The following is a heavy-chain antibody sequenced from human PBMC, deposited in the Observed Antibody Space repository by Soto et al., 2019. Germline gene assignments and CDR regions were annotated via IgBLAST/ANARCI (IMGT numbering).Heavy chain of an antibody. Sequence: GGSLRLSCAASGFTFSSYGMHWVRQAPGKGLEWVAVIWYDGSNKYYADSVKGRFTISRDNSKNTLYLQMNSLRAEDTAVYYCAREGPAATPSSYYFDYWGQGTLVTVSS. J-gene: IGHJ4*02. CDR3: AREGPAATPSSYYFDY. D-gene: IGHD2-15*01. V-gene: IGHV3-33*01. CDR2: IWYDGSNK. CDR1: GFTFSSYG.